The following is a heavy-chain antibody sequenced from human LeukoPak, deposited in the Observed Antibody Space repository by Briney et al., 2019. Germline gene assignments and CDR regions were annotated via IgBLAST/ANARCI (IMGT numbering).Heavy chain of an antibody. CDR3: ARGEAGYYGSGSYYPKSYFDY. CDR1: GFTFSSYS. Sequence: GGSLRLSCAASGFTFSSYSMNWVRQAPGKGLEWVSSISSSSSYIYYADSVKGRFTISRDNSKNTLYLQMNSLRAEDTAVYYCARGEAGYYGSGSYYPKSYFDYWGQGTLVTVSS. CDR2: ISSSSSYI. D-gene: IGHD3-10*01. J-gene: IGHJ4*02. V-gene: IGHV3-21*01.